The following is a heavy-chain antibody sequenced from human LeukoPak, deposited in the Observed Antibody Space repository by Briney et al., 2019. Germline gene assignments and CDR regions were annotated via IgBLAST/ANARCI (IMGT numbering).Heavy chain of an antibody. CDR1: GFTFSSYG. Sequence: GGSLRLSCAASGFTFSSYGMHWVRQAPGKGLEWVAVISYDGSNKYYADSVKGRFTISRDNSKNTLYLQMNSLRAEDTAIYFCANKHPPLAGLRGPLDYWGQGTLVTVSS. CDR3: ANKHPPLAGLRGPLDY. J-gene: IGHJ4*02. CDR2: ISYDGSNK. V-gene: IGHV3-30*18. D-gene: IGHD6-19*01.